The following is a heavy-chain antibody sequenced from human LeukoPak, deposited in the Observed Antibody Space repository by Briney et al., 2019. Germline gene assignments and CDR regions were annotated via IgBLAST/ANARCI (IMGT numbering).Heavy chain of an antibody. J-gene: IGHJ3*02. D-gene: IGHD3-16*01. Sequence: SETLSLTCTVSGGSISSYYWSWIRQPPGKGLEWIGYIYCSGSTNYNPSLKSRVTISEDTSKNQFSLKLSSVTAADTAVYYCARRNSVSDAFDIWGQGTMVTVSS. V-gene: IGHV4-59*08. CDR2: IYCSGST. CDR3: ARRNSVSDAFDI. CDR1: GGSISSYY.